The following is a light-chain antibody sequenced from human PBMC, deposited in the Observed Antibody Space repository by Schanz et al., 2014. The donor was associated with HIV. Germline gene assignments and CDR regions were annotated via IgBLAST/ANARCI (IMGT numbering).Light chain of an antibody. Sequence: QSVLTQPPSASGTPGQRVTISCSGSSSNIGSNTVNWYQQLPGTAPKLLIYSNNQRPSGVPDRFSGSKSGTSASLAISGLQSEDEADYYCAVWDDNLKGHVFGGGTKLTVL. CDR1: SSNIGSNT. CDR3: AVWDDNLKGHV. CDR2: SNN. V-gene: IGLV1-44*01. J-gene: IGLJ2*01.